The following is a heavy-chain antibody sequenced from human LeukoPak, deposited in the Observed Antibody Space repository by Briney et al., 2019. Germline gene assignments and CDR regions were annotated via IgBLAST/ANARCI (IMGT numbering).Heavy chain of an antibody. CDR1: GFTFSSYW. D-gene: IGHD6-6*01. V-gene: IGHV3-74*01. Sequence: GGSLRLSCAASGFTFSSYWMDWVRQAPGKGLVWVSRINSDGSSTSYADSVKGRFTISRDNAKNTLYLQMNSLRAEDTAVYYCAKAIHSSSSGVVDYWGQGTLVTVSS. CDR3: AKAIHSSSSGVVDY. J-gene: IGHJ4*02. CDR2: INSDGSST.